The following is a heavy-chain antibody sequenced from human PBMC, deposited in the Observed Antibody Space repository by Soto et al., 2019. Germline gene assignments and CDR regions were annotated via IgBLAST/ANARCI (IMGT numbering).Heavy chain of an antibody. CDR2: ISAYNGNT. CDR3: ARDTTATFYYYYYGMDV. Sequence: QVPLVQSGAEVKKPGASVKVSCKASGYTFTSYGISWVRQAPGQGLEWMGWISAYNGNTNYAQKLQGRVTMTTDTSTSTAYMELRSLRSDDTAVYYCARDTTATFYYYYYGMDVWGQGTTVTVSS. J-gene: IGHJ6*02. D-gene: IGHD5-12*01. CDR1: GYTFTSYG. V-gene: IGHV1-18*01.